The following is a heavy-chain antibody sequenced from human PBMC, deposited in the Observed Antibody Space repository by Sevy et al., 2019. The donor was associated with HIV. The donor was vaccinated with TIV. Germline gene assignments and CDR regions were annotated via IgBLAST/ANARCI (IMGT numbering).Heavy chain of an antibody. CDR1: GFSFNDYA. CDR2: INWDGSEK. D-gene: IGHD3-10*01. V-gene: IGHV3-9*01. CDR3: ARGGFYFASDDYYGKAGYDS. J-gene: IGHJ4*02. Sequence: GGSLRLSCATSGFSFNDYAMHWVRQAPGKGLEWDSGINWDGSEKDYADSVEGRFTISRNNDKKSLYLQMSSLRREDTALYFCARGGFYFASDDYYGKAGYDSWGPGTVVTVSS.